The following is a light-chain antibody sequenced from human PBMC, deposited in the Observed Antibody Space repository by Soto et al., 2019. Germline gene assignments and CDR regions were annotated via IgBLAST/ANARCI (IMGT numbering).Light chain of an antibody. CDR2: EVS. Sequence: QSALTQPASVSGSPGQSITISCSGSTSDVGNGFDSVSWYQQHPGKAPKLIIYEVSNRPSGVSNRLSGSKSGNTASLTISGLQAEDEADYYCSSYASSSSLVFGGGTKLTVL. CDR1: TSDVGNGFDS. V-gene: IGLV2-14*01. CDR3: SSYASSSSLV. J-gene: IGLJ3*02.